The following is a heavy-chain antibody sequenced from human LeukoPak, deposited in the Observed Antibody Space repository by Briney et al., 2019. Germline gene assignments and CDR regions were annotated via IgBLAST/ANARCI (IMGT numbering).Heavy chain of an antibody. CDR3: ARHSGSSWYSSYYYYMDV. Sequence: PGGSLRLSCAASGFTFSSYWMSWVRQAPGKGLEWVANIKQDGSEKYYVDSVKGRFTISRDNAKNSLYLQMNSLRAEDTAVYYCARHSGSSWYSSYYYYMDVWGKGTTVTVSS. J-gene: IGHJ6*03. V-gene: IGHV3-7*01. CDR2: IKQDGSEK. D-gene: IGHD6-13*01. CDR1: GFTFSSYW.